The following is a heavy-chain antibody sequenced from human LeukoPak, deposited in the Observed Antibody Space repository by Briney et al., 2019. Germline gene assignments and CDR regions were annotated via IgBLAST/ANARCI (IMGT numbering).Heavy chain of an antibody. D-gene: IGHD2-2*01. J-gene: IGHJ6*03. CDR2: INHSGGT. Sequence: SETLSLTRAVYGGSFSGYYWSWIRQPPGKGLEWIGEINHSGGTNYNPSLKSRVTISVDTSKNQFSLKLSSVTAADTAVYYCARGFKYQLRQGRYYYYYMDVWGKGTTVTVSS. CDR3: ARGFKYQLRQGRYYYYYMDV. V-gene: IGHV4-34*01. CDR1: GGSFSGYY.